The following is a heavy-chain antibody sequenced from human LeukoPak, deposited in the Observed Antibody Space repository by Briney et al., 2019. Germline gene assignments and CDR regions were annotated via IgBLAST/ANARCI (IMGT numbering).Heavy chain of an antibody. D-gene: IGHD3-3*01. V-gene: IGHV3-7*01. CDR3: ARAVEVLRFLEWLFPSSGYYGMDV. CDR1: GFTFSNAW. J-gene: IGHJ6*02. Sequence: GGSLRLSCAASGFTFSNAWMSWVRQAPGKGLEWVANIKQDGSEKYYVDSVKGRFTISRDNAKNSLYLQMNSLRAEDTAVYYCARAVEVLRFLEWLFPSSGYYGMDVWGQGTTVTVSS. CDR2: IKQDGSEK.